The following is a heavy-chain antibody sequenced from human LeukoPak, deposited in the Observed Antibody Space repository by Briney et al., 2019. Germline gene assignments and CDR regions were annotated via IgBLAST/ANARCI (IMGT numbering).Heavy chain of an antibody. CDR2: IYYSGST. CDR3: ARLGYCSSTSCYRSGAFDI. CDR1: GGSISSSSYY. V-gene: IGHV4-39*01. Sequence: KPSETLSLTCTVSGGSISSSSYYWGWIRQPPGKGLEWIGSIYYSGSTYYNPSLKSRVTISVDTSKNQFSLRLSSVTAADTAVYYCARLGYCSSTSCYRSGAFDIWGQGTMVTVSS. D-gene: IGHD2-2*02. J-gene: IGHJ3*02.